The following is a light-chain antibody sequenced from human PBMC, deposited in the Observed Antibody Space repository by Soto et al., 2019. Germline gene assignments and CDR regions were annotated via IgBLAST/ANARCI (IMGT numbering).Light chain of an antibody. CDR1: TGSVTSGHY. CDR2: DTS. CDR3: MLLYTGARV. V-gene: IGLV7-46*01. J-gene: IGLJ3*02. Sequence: QAVATQEPSLTVSPGGTVTLTCGSSTGSVTSGHYPYWFQQKPGQVPRRLIYDTSNKHSWTPARFSGSLLGGKAALTLSGAQPEDEADYYCMLLYTGARVFGGGTKLTVL.